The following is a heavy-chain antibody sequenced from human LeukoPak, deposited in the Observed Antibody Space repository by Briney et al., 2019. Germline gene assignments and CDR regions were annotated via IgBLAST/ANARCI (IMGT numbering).Heavy chain of an antibody. D-gene: IGHD1-26*01. CDR1: RYTFTSYG. J-gene: IGHJ4*02. Sequence: ASVKVSCKASRYTFTSYGISWVRQAPGQGLEWMGWISAYNGNTNYAQKLQGRVTMTTDTSTSTAYMELRSLRSDDTAVYYCARDFGSDLWGPFDYWGQGTLVTVSS. CDR2: ISAYNGNT. V-gene: IGHV1-18*01. CDR3: ARDFGSDLWGPFDY.